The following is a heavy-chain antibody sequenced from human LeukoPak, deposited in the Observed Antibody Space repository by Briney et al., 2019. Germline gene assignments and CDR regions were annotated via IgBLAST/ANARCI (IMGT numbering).Heavy chain of an antibody. D-gene: IGHD3-10*01. CDR3: ATDRKGSGHFDY. Sequence: ASVKVSCKASGYTLTDYYLHWVRQAPGKGLEWMGGFDPEDGETIYAQKFQGRVTMTEDTSTDTAYMELSSLRSEDTAVYYCATDRKGSGHFDYWGQGTLVTVSS. J-gene: IGHJ4*02. V-gene: IGHV1-24*01. CDR2: FDPEDGET. CDR1: GYTLTDYY.